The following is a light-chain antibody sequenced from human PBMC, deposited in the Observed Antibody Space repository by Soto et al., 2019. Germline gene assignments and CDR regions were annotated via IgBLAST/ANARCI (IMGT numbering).Light chain of an antibody. J-gene: IGKJ1*01. CDR3: QEYGSSPWT. CDR2: GSS. Sequence: EIVMTQSPATLSVSPGERATLSCRASQSVSTNLAWYQQKPGQAPRLPIYGSSTRATGLPARFSGSGSGTEFTLTISSLQSEDFAVYYCQEYGSSPWTLGQGTKGDIK. CDR1: QSVSTN. V-gene: IGKV3-15*01.